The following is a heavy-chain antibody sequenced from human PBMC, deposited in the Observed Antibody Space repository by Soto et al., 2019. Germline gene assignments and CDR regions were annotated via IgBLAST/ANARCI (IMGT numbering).Heavy chain of an antibody. CDR3: ARYIGSGWENFDY. D-gene: IGHD6-19*01. Sequence: SETLSLTCTVSGGSISSYYWSWIRQPPGKGLEWIGYIYYSGSTNYNPSLKSRVTISVDTSKNQFSLKLSSVTAADTAVYYCARYIGSGWENFDYWGQGTLVTVSS. J-gene: IGHJ4*02. CDR1: GGSISSYY. CDR2: IYYSGST. V-gene: IGHV4-59*08.